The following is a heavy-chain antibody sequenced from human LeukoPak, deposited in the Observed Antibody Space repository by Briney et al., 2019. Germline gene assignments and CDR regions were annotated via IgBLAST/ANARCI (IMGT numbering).Heavy chain of an antibody. Sequence: GGSLRLSCAASGFTFSSYAMSWVRQAPGKGLEWVSSISSSSSYIYYADSVKGRFTISRDNAKNSLYLQMNSLRAEDTAVYYCARSHNVDTAMVDYWGQGTLVTVSS. CDR2: ISSSSSYI. CDR3: ARSHNVDTAMVDY. J-gene: IGHJ4*02. CDR1: GFTFSSYA. D-gene: IGHD5-18*01. V-gene: IGHV3-21*01.